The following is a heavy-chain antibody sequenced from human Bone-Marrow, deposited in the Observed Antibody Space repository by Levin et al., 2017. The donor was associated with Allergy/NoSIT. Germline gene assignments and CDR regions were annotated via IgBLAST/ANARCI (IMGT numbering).Heavy chain of an antibody. CDR2: ISSGSGTE. CDR1: GFSFNTYN. CDR3: ARETTYYFDTGGDLRAGWYFDL. J-gene: IGHJ2*01. V-gene: IGHV3-48*01. D-gene: IGHD3-22*01. Sequence: GGSLRLSCAASGFSFNTYNMHWVRQAPGKGLECISYISSGSGTEDEEEEGKGVFTISRDNANNSMYLQMNSLRAEDTAVYYCARETTYYFDTGGDLRAGWYFDLWGRGTLVTVSS.